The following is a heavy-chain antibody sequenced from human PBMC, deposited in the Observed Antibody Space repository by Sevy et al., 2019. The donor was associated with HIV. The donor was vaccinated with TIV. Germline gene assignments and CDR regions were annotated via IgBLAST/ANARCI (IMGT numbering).Heavy chain of an antibody. CDR2: ISGSGGST. J-gene: IGHJ4*02. Sequence: GGSLRLSCAASGFTFSSYSMNWVRQAPGKGLEWVSAISGSGGSTYYADSVKGRFTISRDNSKNTLYLQMNSLRAEDTAVYYCAKESGVGYTYYFDYWGQGTLVTVSS. CDR3: AKESGVGYTYYFDY. V-gene: IGHV3-23*01. CDR1: GFTFSSYS. D-gene: IGHD3-16*02.